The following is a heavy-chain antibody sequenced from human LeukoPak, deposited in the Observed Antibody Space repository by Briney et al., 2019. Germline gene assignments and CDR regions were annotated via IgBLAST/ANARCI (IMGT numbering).Heavy chain of an antibody. Sequence: ASVKVSCKASGYTFTSYDINWVRQATGQGLEWMGWMNPNSGNTGCAQKFQSRVTMTRNTSISTAYMELSSLRSEDTAVYYCARGDGGSSWDPFDYWGQGTLVTVSS. V-gene: IGHV1-8*01. J-gene: IGHJ4*02. CDR2: MNPNSGNT. CDR3: ARGDGGSSWDPFDY. D-gene: IGHD6-13*01. CDR1: GYTFTSYD.